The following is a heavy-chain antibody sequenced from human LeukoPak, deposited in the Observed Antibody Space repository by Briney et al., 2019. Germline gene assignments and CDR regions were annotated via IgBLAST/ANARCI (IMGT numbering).Heavy chain of an antibody. Sequence: PGGSLRLSCAASGFTFSSYSMNWVRQAPGKGLEWVSYISSSSSTIYYADSVKGRFTISRDNAKNSLYLQMNSLRAEDTAVYYCARGLRYFDWSHWGQGTLVTVSS. D-gene: IGHD3-9*01. J-gene: IGHJ1*01. V-gene: IGHV3-48*01. CDR1: GFTFSSYS. CDR3: ARGLRYFDWSH. CDR2: ISSSSSTI.